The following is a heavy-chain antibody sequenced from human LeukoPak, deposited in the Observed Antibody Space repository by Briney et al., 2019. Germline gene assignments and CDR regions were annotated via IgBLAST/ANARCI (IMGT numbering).Heavy chain of an antibody. V-gene: IGHV4-28*01. CDR3: ARKKMSGFDYGFDY. Sequence: PSETLSLTCAVSGYSISTSNWWGWIRQPPGKGLEWIGFIFYSGTAYYNPSLKSRVTMSVDTSKSQFSLKLSSVSAVDTAVYYCARKKMSGFDYGFDYWGQGTLVTVSS. D-gene: IGHD5-12*01. CDR1: GYSISTSNW. CDR2: IFYSGTA. J-gene: IGHJ4*02.